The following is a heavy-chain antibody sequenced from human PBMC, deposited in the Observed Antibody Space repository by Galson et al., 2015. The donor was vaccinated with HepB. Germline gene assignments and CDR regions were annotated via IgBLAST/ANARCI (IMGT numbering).Heavy chain of an antibody. Sequence: QSGAEVKRPGASVKVSCKASGSSFTQYGITWVRQAPGQGLEWMGWISGNNGNTNYAQNLQSRVTMTTDTSPTTVYMELRSLRSDDTAVYYCARARYDTSAPDHWGQGTLVTVSS. CDR3: ARARYDTSAPDH. J-gene: IGHJ5*02. V-gene: IGHV1-18*01. CDR2: ISGNNGNT. D-gene: IGHD3-16*01. CDR1: GSSFTQYG.